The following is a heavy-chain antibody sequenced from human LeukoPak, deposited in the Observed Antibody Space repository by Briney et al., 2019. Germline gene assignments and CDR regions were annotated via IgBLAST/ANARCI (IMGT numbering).Heavy chain of an antibody. V-gene: IGHV1-69*13. Sequence: ASVKVSCKASGGTFSSYAISWVRQAPGQGLEWMGGIIPIFGTANYAQKFQGRVTITADESTSTASMELSSLRSEDTAVYYCASGYSYGPYYYFDYWGQGTLVTVSP. CDR3: ASGYSYGPYYYFDY. D-gene: IGHD5-18*01. CDR1: GGTFSSYA. J-gene: IGHJ4*02. CDR2: IIPIFGTA.